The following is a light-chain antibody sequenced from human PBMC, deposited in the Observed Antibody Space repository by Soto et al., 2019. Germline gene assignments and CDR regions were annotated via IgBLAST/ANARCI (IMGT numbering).Light chain of an antibody. Sequence: QSALTQPASVSRSPGQSITISCTGTSSDVGGYNYVSWYQHHPGKAPKLLIYEVSSRPSGVSHRFSGSKSGNTASLTISGLQAEDEADYYCTSYTSSSTLLFGGGTKVTVL. CDR3: TSYTSSSTLL. J-gene: IGLJ2*01. CDR1: SSDVGGYNY. CDR2: EVS. V-gene: IGLV2-14*01.